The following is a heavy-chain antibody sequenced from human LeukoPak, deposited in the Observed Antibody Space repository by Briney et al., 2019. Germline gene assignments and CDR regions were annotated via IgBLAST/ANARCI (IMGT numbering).Heavy chain of an antibody. V-gene: IGHV1-2*04. CDR3: ARSKLGEVAAKFDT. CDR2: INPNSGAA. Sequence: ASVKVSCKAAGYTFIAYHMHWVRQAPGEGGFEWLGWINPNSGAANYAQKFQGWVTMTRDTSISTAYMELSRLTSNVTAVYYCARSKLGEVAAKFDTWGQGTLVTVSS. J-gene: IGHJ5*02. D-gene: IGHD3-16*01. CDR1: GYTFIAYH.